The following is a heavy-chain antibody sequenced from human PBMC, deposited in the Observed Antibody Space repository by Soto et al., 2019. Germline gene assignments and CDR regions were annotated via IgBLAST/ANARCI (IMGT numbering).Heavy chain of an antibody. CDR2: NYYSGIT. V-gene: IGHV4-31*03. CDR3: ARVWGGAFDI. Sequence: SETLSLTCTVSGGSISSGGYYWTWIRQHSGKGLEWIGYNYYSGITYYNPSLKSRVTISLDTSKNQFSLKLSSVTAADTAVYYCARVWGGAFDIWGQGTMVTVSS. CDR1: GGSISSGGYY. D-gene: IGHD3-10*01. J-gene: IGHJ3*02.